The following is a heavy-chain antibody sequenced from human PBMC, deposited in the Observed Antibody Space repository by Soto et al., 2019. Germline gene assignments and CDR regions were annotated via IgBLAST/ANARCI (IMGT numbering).Heavy chain of an antibody. Sequence: AESLRLSSITSGFTFFSHGLHWVRQDPGKGLEWMAVISYDGSHKSYADSVEGRFTISRDNSQNTLYLQMNSLRAEDTAVYYCAKERSVVATTPDFDYWGQGT. V-gene: IGHV3-30*18. D-gene: IGHD5-12*01. J-gene: IGHJ4*02. CDR1: GFTFFSHG. CDR2: ISYDGSHK. CDR3: AKERSVVATTPDFDY.